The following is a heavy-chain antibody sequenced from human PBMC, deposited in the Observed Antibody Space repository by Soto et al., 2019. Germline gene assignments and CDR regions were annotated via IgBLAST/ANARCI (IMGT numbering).Heavy chain of an antibody. CDR1: GYTFTGYY. CDR3: AWRWRAFDI. CDR2: INPNSGGT. D-gene: IGHD1-1*01. Sequence: ASVKVSCKASGYTFTGYYMHWVRQAPGQGLEWMGWINPNSGGTNYAQNFQGWVTMTRDTSISTVYMELSSLRSEDTAVYYCAWRWRAFDIWGQGTMVTVSS. V-gene: IGHV1-2*04. J-gene: IGHJ3*02.